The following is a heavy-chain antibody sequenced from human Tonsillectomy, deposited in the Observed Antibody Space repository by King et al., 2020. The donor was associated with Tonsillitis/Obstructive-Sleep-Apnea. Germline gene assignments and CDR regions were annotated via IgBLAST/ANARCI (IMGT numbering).Heavy chain of an antibody. D-gene: IGHD2-2*01. CDR1: GFTFGDYA. CDR3: AVGGCSSTSCYNFDY. J-gene: IGHJ4*02. Sequence: VQLVESGGGLVQPGRSLRLSCTASGFTFGDYAMSWVRQAPGKGLEWVGFIRSNAYGGTIEYAASVKGRFTISRDDSKSIVYLQMNSLKTEDTAVYYCAVGGCSSTSCYNFDYWGQGTLVTVSS. CDR2: IRSNAYGGTI. V-gene: IGHV3-49*04.